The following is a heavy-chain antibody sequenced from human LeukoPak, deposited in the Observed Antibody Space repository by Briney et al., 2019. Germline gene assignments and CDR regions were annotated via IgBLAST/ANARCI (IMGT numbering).Heavy chain of an antibody. Sequence: HSGGSLRLSCAASGFTFSSHWMHWVRHAPGKGLVWVSRINTDGSSITYADSVKGRCTISRDNAKNTLYLQMNSLRAEDTAVYYCARVSRGAWFGEDHFDYWGRGTLVTVSS. CDR2: INTDGSSI. CDR1: GFTFSSHW. V-gene: IGHV3-74*01. J-gene: IGHJ4*02. CDR3: ARVSRGAWFGEDHFDY. D-gene: IGHD3-10*01.